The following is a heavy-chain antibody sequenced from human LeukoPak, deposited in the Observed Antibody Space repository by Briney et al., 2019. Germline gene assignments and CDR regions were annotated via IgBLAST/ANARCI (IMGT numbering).Heavy chain of an antibody. J-gene: IGHJ4*02. CDR1: GFTFSNAW. CDR2: INHSGST. V-gene: IGHV4-34*08. CDR3: ATGYSYGSSGFDY. D-gene: IGHD5-18*01. Sequence: GSLRLSCAASGFTFSNAWMSWIRQPPGKGLEWIGEINHSGSTNYNPSLKSRVTISVDTSKNQFSLKLSSVTAADTAVYYCATGYSYGSSGFDYWGQGTLVTVSS.